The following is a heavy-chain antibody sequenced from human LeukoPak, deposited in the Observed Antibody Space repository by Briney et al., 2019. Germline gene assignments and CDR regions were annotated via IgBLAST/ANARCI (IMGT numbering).Heavy chain of an antibody. CDR2: ISSGSSTI. D-gene: IGHD2-15*01. CDR1: GFTFSRYS. J-gene: IGHJ4*02. Sequence: PGGYLRLACAASGFTFSRYSMNWVRQAPGKGLEWVSYISSGSSTIYYADSVKGRFTISRDNAKNSLYLQMNSLKDEDTAVYYCAISWGYSFDYWGQGALVTVSS. V-gene: IGHV3-48*02. CDR3: AISWGYSFDY.